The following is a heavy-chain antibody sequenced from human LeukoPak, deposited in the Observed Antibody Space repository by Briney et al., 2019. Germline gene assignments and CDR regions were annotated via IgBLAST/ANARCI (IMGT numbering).Heavy chain of an antibody. CDR1: GFTFSTYW. D-gene: IGHD6-13*01. CDR2: VNSDGSGT. CDR3: ARVYSRGPFDS. Sequence: GGSLRLSCAASGFTFSTYWMHWVRQAPGKGLVWVSRVNSDGSGTTYADSMKGRFTISRDNAKNTLYLQMNSLRAEDTAMYYCARVYSRGPFDSWGQGTLVTVSS. V-gene: IGHV3-74*01. J-gene: IGHJ4*02.